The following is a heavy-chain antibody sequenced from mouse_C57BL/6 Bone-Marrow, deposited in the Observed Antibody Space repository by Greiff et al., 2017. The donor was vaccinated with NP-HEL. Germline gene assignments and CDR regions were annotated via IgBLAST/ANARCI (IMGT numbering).Heavy chain of an antibody. CDR1: GYTFTSYW. D-gene: IGHD1-1*01. CDR3: ARGGHYYGIPFAY. Sequence: QVQLQQPGAELVKPGASVKMSCKASGYTFTSYWITWVKQRPGQGLEWIGDIYPGSGSTNYNEKFKSKATLTVDTSSSTAYMQLSSLTSEDSAVYYGARGGHYYGIPFAYWGQGTLVTVSA. V-gene: IGHV1-55*01. J-gene: IGHJ3*01. CDR2: IYPGSGST.